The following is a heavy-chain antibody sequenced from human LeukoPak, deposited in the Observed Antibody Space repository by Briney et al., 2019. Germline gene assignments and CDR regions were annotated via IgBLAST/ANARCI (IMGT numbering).Heavy chain of an antibody. J-gene: IGHJ4*02. CDR1: GSSFSSYW. Sequence: GESLRLSCEAYGSSFSSYWMRWVRKAPGKGLEWVANIEGDGSERNYMESVKGRFTISRDNAKNSLLLKMNSLRAEDTAVYYCAAGVGWLIDYWGQGTLVTVSS. V-gene: IGHV3-7*03. CDR2: IEGDGSER. CDR3: AAGVGWLIDY. D-gene: IGHD6-19*01.